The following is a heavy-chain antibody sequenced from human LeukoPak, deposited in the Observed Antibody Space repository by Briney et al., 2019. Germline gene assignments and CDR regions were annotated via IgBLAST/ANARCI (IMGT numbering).Heavy chain of an antibody. Sequence: SVKVSCKASGGTFSSYAISWVRQAPGQGVEWMGGIIPIFGTANYAQKFQGRVTITTDESTSTAYMELSSLRSEDTAVYYCASAGSNLAPNYYDSSGYPYYYYYMDVWGKGTTVTVSS. J-gene: IGHJ6*03. CDR2: IIPIFGTA. V-gene: IGHV1-69*05. CDR1: GGTFSSYA. D-gene: IGHD3-22*01. CDR3: ASAGSNLAPNYYDSSGYPYYYYYMDV.